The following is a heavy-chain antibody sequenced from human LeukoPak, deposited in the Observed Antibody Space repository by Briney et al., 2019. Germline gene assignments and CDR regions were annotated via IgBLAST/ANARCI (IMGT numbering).Heavy chain of an antibody. Sequence: SETLSLTCAVYGGSFSGYYWSWIRQPPGKGLEWIGEINHSGSTNYNPSLKSRVTISVDTSKNQFSLKLSSVTAADTAVYYCAREDTAMVIRVRSGMDVWGQGTTVTVS. D-gene: IGHD5-18*01. V-gene: IGHV4-34*01. CDR2: INHSGST. J-gene: IGHJ6*02. CDR1: GGSFSGYY. CDR3: AREDTAMVIRVRSGMDV.